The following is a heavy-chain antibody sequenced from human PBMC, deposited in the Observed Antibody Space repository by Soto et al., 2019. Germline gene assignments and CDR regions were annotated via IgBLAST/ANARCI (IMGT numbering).Heavy chain of an antibody. CDR1: GYTFTSYY. D-gene: IGHD5-12*01. CDR3: ARDSFPGYGAEYYYYGMDV. V-gene: IGHV1-46*01. Sequence: ASVKVSCKASGYTFTSYYMHWVRQAPGQGLEWMGIINPSGGSTSYAQKFQGRVTMTRDTSTSTVYMELSSLRSEDTAVYYCARDSFPGYGAEYYYYGMDVWGQGTTVTVSS. CDR2: INPSGGST. J-gene: IGHJ6*02.